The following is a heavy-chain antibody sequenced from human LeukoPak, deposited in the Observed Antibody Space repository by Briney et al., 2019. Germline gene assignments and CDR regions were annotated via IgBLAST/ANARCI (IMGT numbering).Heavy chain of an antibody. Sequence: GGSLRLSCAASGFTFSSYAMSWVRQAPGKGLEWVSAISGSGGSTYYADSVKGRFTISRDNSKNTLYLQMNSLRAEDTAVYYCVRVVASRYFDWSTPYYYYGMDVWGQGTTVTVSS. CDR1: GFTFSSYA. CDR3: VRVVASRYFDWSTPYYYYGMDV. J-gene: IGHJ6*02. CDR2: ISGSGGST. D-gene: IGHD3-9*01. V-gene: IGHV3-23*01.